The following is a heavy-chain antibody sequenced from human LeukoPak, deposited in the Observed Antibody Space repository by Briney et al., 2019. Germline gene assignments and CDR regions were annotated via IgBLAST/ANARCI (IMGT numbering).Heavy chain of an antibody. CDR1: GGSLSSDNRGRW. CDR3: ARLRPLYYYDSSGSILLDYLNY. J-gene: IGHJ4*02. Sequence: PSETLSLTCAVSGGSLSSDNRGRWWTWVRQPPGKGLEWIGEIHHSGSTNYSPALKSRITISVDTSKNQFSLKLSSVTAADTAVYYCARLRPLYYYDSSGSILLDYLNYWGQGTLVTVSS. V-gene: IGHV4-4*02. CDR2: IHHSGST. D-gene: IGHD3-22*01.